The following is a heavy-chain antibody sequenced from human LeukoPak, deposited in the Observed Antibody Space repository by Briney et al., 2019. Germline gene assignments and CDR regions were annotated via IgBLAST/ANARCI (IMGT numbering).Heavy chain of an antibody. V-gene: IGHV3-21*01. CDR3: ARYVDTTMLT. CDR1: GSTFNNYN. Sequence: GGSLRLSCAASGSTFNNYNMNWVRQAPGKGLEWVSSISTSSNYIYYADSVKGRFTISRDNAKNSLYLQMNSLRDEDTAVYYCARYVDTTMLTWGQGTLVTVSS. D-gene: IGHD5-18*01. J-gene: IGHJ4*02. CDR2: ISTSSNYI.